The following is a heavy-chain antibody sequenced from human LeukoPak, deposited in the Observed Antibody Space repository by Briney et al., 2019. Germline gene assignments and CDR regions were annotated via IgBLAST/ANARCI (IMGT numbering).Heavy chain of an antibody. CDR1: GFTFSSYA. CDR3: ARGLFWGTYRSFDY. V-gene: IGHV3-23*01. CDR2: ISGSVDTT. D-gene: IGHD3-16*02. Sequence: GGSLRLSCAASGFTFSSYAMNWVRQAPGKGLEWVSSISGSVDTTYYADSVKGRFTISRDNSKNTLYLQMNSLRAEDSAVYYCARGLFWGTYRSFDYWGQATLVTVSS. J-gene: IGHJ4*02.